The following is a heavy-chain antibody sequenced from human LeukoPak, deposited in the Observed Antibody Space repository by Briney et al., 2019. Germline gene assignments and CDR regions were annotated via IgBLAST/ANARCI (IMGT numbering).Heavy chain of an antibody. Sequence: PGVSLRLSCAASGFTFSIHAMSWVRQALGKGLKWVSGINDSGDSTYHADSVKGRFTISRDNSKNTLYLQMNSLRAEDTAVYYCAKSLDLAVAGIDYWGQGTLVTVSS. CDR2: INDSGDST. J-gene: IGHJ4*02. CDR3: AKSLDLAVAGIDY. CDR1: GFTFSIHA. V-gene: IGHV3-23*01. D-gene: IGHD6-19*01.